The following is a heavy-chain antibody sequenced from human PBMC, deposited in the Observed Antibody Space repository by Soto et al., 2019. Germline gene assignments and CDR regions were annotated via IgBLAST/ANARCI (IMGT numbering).Heavy chain of an antibody. CDR3: ARGTRYSSGLHRRPYYFDY. CDR1: GGSFSGYY. V-gene: IGHV4-34*01. CDR2: INHSGST. J-gene: IGHJ4*02. D-gene: IGHD6-19*01. Sequence: SETLSLTCAVYGGSFSGYYWSWIRQPPGKGLEWIGEINHSGSTNYNPSLKSRVTISVDTSKNQFSLKLSSVTAADTAVYYCARGTRYSSGLHRRPYYFDYRGQGTLVTGSS.